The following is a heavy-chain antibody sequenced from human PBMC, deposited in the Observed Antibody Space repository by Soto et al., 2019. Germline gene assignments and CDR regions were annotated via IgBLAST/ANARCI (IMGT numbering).Heavy chain of an antibody. D-gene: IGHD6-6*01. CDR3: ARARAARVTWFDP. V-gene: IGHV4-34*01. CDR1: GGSFSGYY. CDR2: INHSGST. J-gene: IGHJ5*02. Sequence: QVQLQQWGAGLLKPSETLSLTCAVYGGSFSGYYWSWIRQPPGKGLEWIGEINHSGSTNYNPSLKSRVTISVDTSKNQFSLKLSSVTAADTAVYYCARARAARVTWFDPWGQGTLVTVSS.